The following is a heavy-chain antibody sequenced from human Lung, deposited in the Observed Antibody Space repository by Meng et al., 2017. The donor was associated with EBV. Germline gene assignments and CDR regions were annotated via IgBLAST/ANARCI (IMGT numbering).Heavy chain of an antibody. V-gene: IGHV4-34*01. CDR1: GGSFSGYY. D-gene: IGHD1-26*01. J-gene: IGHJ4*02. CDR3: ARVWRGATPGDFDY. Sequence: VEQWGAGPLKPSETLALASACTGGSFSGYYWSWIRQHPGKGLEWIGEINHSGSTNYNPSLKSRVTISVDTSKNQFSLKLSSVTAADTAVYYCARVWRGATPGDFDYWGQGTLVTVSS. CDR2: INHSGST.